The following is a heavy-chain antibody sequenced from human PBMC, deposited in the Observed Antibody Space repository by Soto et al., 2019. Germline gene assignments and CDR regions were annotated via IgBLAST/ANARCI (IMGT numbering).Heavy chain of an antibody. Sequence: EVQLVESGGGLVQPGRSLRLSCAACGFIFDDFGMHWVRQAPGKGLGWVSGVTWNSGNIDYADSVKGRFTITRDNAKNSLYLQMIGLRGEATALYYCATDRCGSLAGGMDVWGQGTTVTVAS. D-gene: IGHD1-26*01. J-gene: IGHJ6*02. CDR2: VTWNSGNI. CDR1: GFIFDDFG. CDR3: ATDRCGSLAGGMDV. V-gene: IGHV3-9*01.